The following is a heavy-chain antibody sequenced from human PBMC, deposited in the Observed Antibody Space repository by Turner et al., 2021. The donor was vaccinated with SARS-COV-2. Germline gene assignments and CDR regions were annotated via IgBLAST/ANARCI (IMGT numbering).Heavy chain of an antibody. CDR2: IYTSGST. CDR1: GGSISSDD. J-gene: IGHJ6*02. V-gene: IGHV4-4*07. CDR3: ARDRVQLGPVGMDV. D-gene: IGHD1-1*01. Sequence: QVQLQESGPGLVKPSETLSLTCTVSGGSISSDDWSWTRQPAGKGLEWIGRIYTSGSTNYNPSLKSRVTMSVDTSKNQCSRKLSSVTAADTAVYYCARDRVQLGPVGMDVWGQGTTVTVSS.